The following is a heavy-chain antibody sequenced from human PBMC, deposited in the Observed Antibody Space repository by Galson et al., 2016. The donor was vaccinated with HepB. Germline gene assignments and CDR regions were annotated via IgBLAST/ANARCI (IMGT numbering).Heavy chain of an antibody. V-gene: IGHV3-23*01. J-gene: IGHJ6*02. CDR3: ARDPGFRNGMNV. Sequence: SLRLSCAGSGFPFNVFVMSWVRQAPGKGLEWVSSISGSGGRTHYSDSVKGRFTISRDNSKNSVFLQMNNLRAEDTAVYYCARDPGFRNGMNVWGQGTTVTVSS. CDR2: ISGSGGRT. CDR1: GFPFNVFV.